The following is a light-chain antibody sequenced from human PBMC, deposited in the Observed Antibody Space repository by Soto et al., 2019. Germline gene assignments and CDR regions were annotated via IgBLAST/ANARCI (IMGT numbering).Light chain of an antibody. CDR3: QTWGTGIQGV. Sequence: QAVVTQSPSASASLGASVKLTCTLSSGHSSYAIAWHQQQPEKGPRYLMKLNSDGSHSKGDGIPDRFSGSSSGAERYLTISSLQSEEEADYYCQTWGTGIQGVFGGGTQLTVL. J-gene: IGLJ3*02. CDR2: LNSDGSH. CDR1: SGHSSYA. V-gene: IGLV4-69*01.